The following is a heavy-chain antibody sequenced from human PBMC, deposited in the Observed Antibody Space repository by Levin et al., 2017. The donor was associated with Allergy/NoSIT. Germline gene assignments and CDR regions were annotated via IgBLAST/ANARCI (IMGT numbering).Heavy chain of an antibody. J-gene: IGHJ4*02. Sequence: GESLKISCQASGYTFNTYWIAWVRQLPGKGLEWMAIIYPDDSDVRYNPSFEGQVIVSADKSINTAYLQWNSVSASDSGTYYCARWGGLSRERGFDYWGQGTLATVSS. CDR3: ARWGGLSRERGFDY. D-gene: IGHD1-1*01. CDR2: IYPDDSDV. V-gene: IGHV5-51*01. CDR1: GYTFNTYW.